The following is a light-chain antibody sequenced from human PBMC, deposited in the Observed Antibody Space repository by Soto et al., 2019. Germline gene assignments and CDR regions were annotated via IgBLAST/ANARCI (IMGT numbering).Light chain of an antibody. CDR3: AAWDASLSIGV. CDR2: RNN. Sequence: QSVLTQPPSTSGTPGQRVTISCSGSSSNIGGSFVSWFQQFPGRAPKLLIYRNNQRPSGVPDRFSGSKSDTSASLAISGLRSEDEADYYCAAWDASLSIGVFGGGTKLTVL. CDR1: SSNIGGSF. J-gene: IGLJ2*01. V-gene: IGLV1-47*01.